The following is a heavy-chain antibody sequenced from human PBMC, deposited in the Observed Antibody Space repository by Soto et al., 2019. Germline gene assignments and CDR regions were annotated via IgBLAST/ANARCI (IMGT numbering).Heavy chain of an antibody. CDR2: IYHSGST. CDR1: GGSINSRYW. V-gene: IGHV4-4*02. D-gene: IGHD4-4*01. CDR3: ARDQGVTWFDP. Sequence: SETLSLTCAVSGGSINSRYWWSWVRQSPGKGLEWIGEIYHSGSTNYNPSLKSRVTISVDTSKNQFSLKLSSVTAADTAVYYCARDQGVTWFDPWGQGTLVTVSS. J-gene: IGHJ5*02.